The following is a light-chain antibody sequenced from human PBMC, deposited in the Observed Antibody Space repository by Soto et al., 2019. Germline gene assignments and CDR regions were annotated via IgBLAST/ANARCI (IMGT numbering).Light chain of an antibody. CDR2: EVS. Sequence: QSALTQPASVSGSPGQSITISCTGTSSDVGKYNYVSWYQQHPAKAPKLMIFEVSNRPSGVSNRFSGSKSGNTASLTISGLQAEDEAEYYCSSYTGSSINTVVFGGGTKLPS. CDR3: SSYTGSSINTVV. CDR1: SSDVGKYNY. V-gene: IGLV2-14*01. J-gene: IGLJ2*01.